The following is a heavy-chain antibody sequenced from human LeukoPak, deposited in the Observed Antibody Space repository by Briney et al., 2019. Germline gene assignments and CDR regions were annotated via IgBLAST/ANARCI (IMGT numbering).Heavy chain of an antibody. V-gene: IGHV3-48*03. Sequence: GGSLRLSCAASGFTFSSYEMNWVRQAPGKGLEWVSYISSSGSTIYYADSVKGRFTISRDNAKNSLYLQMNSLRAEDTAVYYCASGKPKPVAATLHDAFDIWGQGTMVTVSS. D-gene: IGHD6-19*01. CDR3: ASGKPKPVAATLHDAFDI. CDR2: ISSSGSTI. J-gene: IGHJ3*02. CDR1: GFTFSSYE.